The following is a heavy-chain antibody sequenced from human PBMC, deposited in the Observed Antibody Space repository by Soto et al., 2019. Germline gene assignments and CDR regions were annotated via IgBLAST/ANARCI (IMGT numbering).Heavy chain of an antibody. J-gene: IGHJ6*02. D-gene: IGHD1-1*01. V-gene: IGHV4-31*03. CDR1: GGSMTSGDQY. CDR3: ARELPQRQGRNMDV. CDR2: INHRGSL. Sequence: QVQLQESGPGLVKPSQTLSLTCTVTGGSMTSGDQYWTWIRHRPGEGLERFGYINHRGSLYYNPSLKSRVSLSVDTSTNQFSLNLSSVTAADTAVYYCARELPQRQGRNMDVWGQGTTVTVSS.